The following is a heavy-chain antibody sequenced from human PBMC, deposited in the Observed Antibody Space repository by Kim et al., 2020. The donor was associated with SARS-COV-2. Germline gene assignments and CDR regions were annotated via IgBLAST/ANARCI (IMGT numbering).Heavy chain of an antibody. CDR2: IYSGGST. V-gene: IGHV3-53*01. J-gene: IGHJ4*02. D-gene: IGHD6-19*01. CDR3: ARVGSETRGYYFDY. CDR1: GFTVSSNY. Sequence: GGSLRLSCAASGFTVSSNYMSWVRQAPGKGLEWVSVIYSGGSTYYADSVKGRFTISRDNSKNTLYLKMNSLRAEDTAVYYCARVGSETRGYYFDYWGQGTLVTVSS.